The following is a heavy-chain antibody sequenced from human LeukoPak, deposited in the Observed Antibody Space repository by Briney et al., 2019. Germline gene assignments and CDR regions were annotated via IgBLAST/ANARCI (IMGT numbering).Heavy chain of an antibody. Sequence: QPGGSLRLSCSASGFTFSSYVMYWVRQAPGKGLEYVSTISSNGGGTYYADSVKGRFTISRDNSKNTLYLQMSSLRAEDTAVYYCVKDYYDSSGYYGDAFDIWGQGTMVTVSS. CDR2: ISSNGGGT. CDR3: VKDYYDSSGYYGDAFDI. CDR1: GFTFSSYV. J-gene: IGHJ3*02. V-gene: IGHV3-64D*09. D-gene: IGHD3-22*01.